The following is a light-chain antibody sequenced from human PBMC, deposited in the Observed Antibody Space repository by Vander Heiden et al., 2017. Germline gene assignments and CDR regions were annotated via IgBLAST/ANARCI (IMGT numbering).Light chain of an antibody. CDR2: GAS. J-gene: IGKJ4*01. Sequence: EMVLTQSPGTLSLSPGERASLSCRASQSVTGSYFAWYQQKAGQAPRLLIHGASSRATGIPDRFSGSGSGTDFTLTISRLEPEDFAVYYCQQYGSSPLTFGGGTKVEIK. CDR3: QQYGSSPLT. CDR1: QSVTGSY. V-gene: IGKV3-20*01.